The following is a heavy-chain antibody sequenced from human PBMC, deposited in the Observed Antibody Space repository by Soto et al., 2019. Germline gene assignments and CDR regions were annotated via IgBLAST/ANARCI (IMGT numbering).Heavy chain of an antibody. CDR1: GFTFSSYA. V-gene: IGHV3-23*01. CDR2: ISGSGGST. J-gene: IGHJ5*02. D-gene: IGHD2-15*01. Sequence: GGSLRLSCAASGFTFSSYAMSWVRQAPGKGLEWVSAISGSGGSTYYADSVKGRFTISRDNSKNTLYLQMNSLRAEDTAVYYCAKDPWGYCSGGSCPSSWFDPWGQGTLVTVSS. CDR3: AKDPWGYCSGGSCPSSWFDP.